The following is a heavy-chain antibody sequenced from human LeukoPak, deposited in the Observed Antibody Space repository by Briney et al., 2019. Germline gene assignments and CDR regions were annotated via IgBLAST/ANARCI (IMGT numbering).Heavy chain of an antibody. Sequence: PSETLSLTCTVAGGSLSDYYWSWIRQPAGKEMEWIGRIYAGGSTTYNPPLKSRLTMSVPTSNNQFSLSLSPVTSADTAVYYCARANDYVGVWGRGTTVTVSS. V-gene: IGHV4-4*07. J-gene: IGHJ6*02. D-gene: IGHD5-12*01. CDR1: GGSLSDYY. CDR2: IYAGGST. CDR3: ARANDYVGV.